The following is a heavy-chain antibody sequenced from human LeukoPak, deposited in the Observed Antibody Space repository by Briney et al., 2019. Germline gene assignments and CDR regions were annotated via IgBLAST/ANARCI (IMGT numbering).Heavy chain of an antibody. D-gene: IGHD3-10*01. J-gene: IGHJ5*02. CDR2: IYHSGST. V-gene: IGHV4-4*02. CDR1: GGSISSSNW. CDR3: ARDSGSGSYANWFDP. Sequence: SETLSLTCAVSGGSISSSNWWSWVRQPPGKGLEWIGEIYHSGSTNYNPSLKSRVTISVDKSKNQFSLKLSSVTAADTAVYYCARDSGSGSYANWFDPWGQGTLVTVSS.